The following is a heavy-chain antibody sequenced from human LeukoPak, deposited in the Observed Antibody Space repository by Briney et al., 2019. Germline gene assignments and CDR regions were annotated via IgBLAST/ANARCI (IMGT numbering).Heavy chain of an antibody. CDR3: ARASPVVAASFSGYYYYMGV. Sequence: SETLSLTCTVSGGSISSSSYYWGWIRQPPGKGLEWIGSIYYSGSTYYNPSLKSRVTISVDTSKNQFSLKLSSVTAADTAVYYCARASPVVAASFSGYYYYMGVWGKGTTVTVSS. D-gene: IGHD2-15*01. CDR2: IYYSGST. CDR1: GGSISSSSYY. V-gene: IGHV4-39*07. J-gene: IGHJ6*03.